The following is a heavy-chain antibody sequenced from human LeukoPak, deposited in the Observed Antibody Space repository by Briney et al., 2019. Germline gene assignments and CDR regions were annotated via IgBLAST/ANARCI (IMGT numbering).Heavy chain of an antibody. CDR3: AKDHGSGFYYFDY. D-gene: IGHD6-19*01. J-gene: IGHJ4*02. Sequence: GRSLRLSCAASGFTLDDYAMHWVRQVPGKGLEWVAGISWNGGIIGSADSVKGRFTISRDNAKHSLSLQMNSLRSEDTALYYCAKDHGSGFYYFDYWGQGTLVTVSS. CDR1: GFTLDDYA. V-gene: IGHV3-9*01. CDR2: ISWNGGII.